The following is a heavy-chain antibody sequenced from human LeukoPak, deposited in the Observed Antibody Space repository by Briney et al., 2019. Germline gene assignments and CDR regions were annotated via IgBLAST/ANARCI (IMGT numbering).Heavy chain of an antibody. CDR3: ARVRYSDY. Sequence: GGSLRLSCAASGFTFSSYWMTWVRQAPGEGLEWVANIKEDGSEKNYVDSVKGRFTISRDNAKNSLYLQMNSLRAEDTAFYYCARVRYSDYWGQGTLVTVSS. CDR1: GFTFSSYW. CDR2: IKEDGSEK. V-gene: IGHV3-7*01. J-gene: IGHJ4*02. D-gene: IGHD3-9*01.